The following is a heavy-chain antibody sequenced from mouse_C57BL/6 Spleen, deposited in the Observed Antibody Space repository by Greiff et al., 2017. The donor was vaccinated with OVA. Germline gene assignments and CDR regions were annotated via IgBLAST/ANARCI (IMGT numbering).Heavy chain of an antibody. J-gene: IGHJ2*01. V-gene: IGHV5-6*01. CDR1: GFTFSSYG. D-gene: IGHD2-12*01. CDR3: ARHSCYDAGYYFDH. Sequence: EVMLVESGGDLVKPGGSLKLSCAASGFTFSSYGMSWVRQTPDKRLEWVATISSGGSYTYYPDSVKGRFTISRDNAKNTLYLQMSSLKSEDTAMXYCARHSCYDAGYYFDHWRQGTTLTVSS. CDR2: ISSGGSYT.